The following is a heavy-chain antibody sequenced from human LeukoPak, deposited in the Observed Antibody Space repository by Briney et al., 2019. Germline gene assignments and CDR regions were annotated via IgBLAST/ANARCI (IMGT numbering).Heavy chain of an antibody. CDR3: AKEPYYYDSSAPDY. J-gene: IGHJ4*02. D-gene: IGHD3-22*01. CDR2: ISYDGSNK. CDR1: GFTFTTYG. Sequence: GGSLRLSCATSGFTFTTYGMHWVRQAPGKGLEWVAVISYDGSNKYYADSVKGRFTISRDNSKNTLYLQMNSLRAEDTAVYYCAKEPYYYDSSAPDYWGQGTLVTVSS. V-gene: IGHV3-30*18.